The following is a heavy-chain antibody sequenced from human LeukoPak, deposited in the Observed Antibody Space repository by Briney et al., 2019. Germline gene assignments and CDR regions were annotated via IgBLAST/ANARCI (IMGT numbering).Heavy chain of an antibody. CDR3: ARVGRAVGAYFDY. Sequence: SETLSLTCTVSGGSISSYYWSWIRQPPRKGLEWIGYIYYSGSTNYNPSLKSRVTISVDTSKNQFSLKLSSVTAADTAVYYCARVGRAVGAYFDYWGQGTLVTVSS. D-gene: IGHD1-26*01. J-gene: IGHJ4*02. CDR1: GGSISSYY. V-gene: IGHV4-59*01. CDR2: IYYSGST.